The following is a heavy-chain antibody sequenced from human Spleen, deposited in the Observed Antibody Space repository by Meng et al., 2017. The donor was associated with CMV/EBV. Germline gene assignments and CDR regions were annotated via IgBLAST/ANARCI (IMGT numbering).Heavy chain of an antibody. CDR1: FNFSSYI. CDR3: AKPHYCSGGNCYSLVFDT. D-gene: IGHD2-15*01. CDR2: ISSTSSYI. V-gene: IGHV3-21*06. Sequence: FNFSSYIPNQVRQAPWKVLEWVSSISSTSSYIYYTDSVKGRFTISRDNAKSSLYLQMNSLRVEDTAVYYCAKPHYCSGGNCYSLVFDTWGQGTLVTVSS. J-gene: IGHJ5*02.